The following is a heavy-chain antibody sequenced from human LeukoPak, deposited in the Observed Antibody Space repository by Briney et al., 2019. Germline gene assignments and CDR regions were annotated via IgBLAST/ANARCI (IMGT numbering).Heavy chain of an antibody. V-gene: IGHV4-4*07. CDR2: IYTSGST. CDR1: GGSISSYY. CDR3: ARDKSAEYYDSSGYRYYYYYMDV. D-gene: IGHD3-22*01. Sequence: SETLSLTCTVSGGSISSYYWSWIRQPAGKGLEWIGRIYTSGSTNYNPSLKSRVTMSVDTSKNQFSLKLSSVTAADTAVYYCARDKSAEYYDSSGYRYYYYYMDVWGKGTTVTISS. J-gene: IGHJ6*03.